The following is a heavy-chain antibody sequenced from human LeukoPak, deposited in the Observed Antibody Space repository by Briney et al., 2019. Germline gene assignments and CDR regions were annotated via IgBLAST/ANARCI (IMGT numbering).Heavy chain of an antibody. J-gene: IGHJ4*02. CDR1: GFTFSSYA. D-gene: IGHD2-2*02. V-gene: IGHV3-30*04. CDR3: ARGSNYCSSISCHMND. CDR2: ISYDGSNK. Sequence: GGSLRLACAASGFTFSSYAMHWVRQAPGKGLEWVAVISYDGSNKYYADSVKGRFTISRDNAKNSLYLQMNSLRAEDTAVYYCARGSNYCSSISCHMNDWGQGTLVTVSS.